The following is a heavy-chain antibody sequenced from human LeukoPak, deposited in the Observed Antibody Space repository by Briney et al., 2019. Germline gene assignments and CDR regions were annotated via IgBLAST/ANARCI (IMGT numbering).Heavy chain of an antibody. J-gene: IGHJ4*02. CDR1: GYTFTGYY. CDR2: INPNSGGT. Sequence: ASVKVSCKASGYTFTGYYMHWVRQAPGQGLEWMGWINPNSGGTNYSQKFQGRVTMTRDTSISTAYMELSRMSSDDTAVYYCARYYYDSSGYFPAIDYWGQGPLVTVSS. D-gene: IGHD3-22*01. V-gene: IGHV1-2*02. CDR3: ARYYYDSSGYFPAIDY.